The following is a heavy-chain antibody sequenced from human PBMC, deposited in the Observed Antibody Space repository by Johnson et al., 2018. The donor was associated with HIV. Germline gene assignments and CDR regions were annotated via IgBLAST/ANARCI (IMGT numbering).Heavy chain of an antibody. CDR3: AREGTWGSNDAFDI. V-gene: IGHV3-48*04. CDR2: ISSSGSTI. D-gene: IGHD7-27*01. CDR1: GFTFSSYA. Sequence: VQLVESGGGLVQPGGSLRLSCAASGFTFSSYAMSWVRQAPGKGLEWVSYISSSGSTIYYADSVKGRFTISRDNAKNSLYLQMNSLRAEDTAVYYCAREGTWGSNDAFDIWGQGTMVTVSS. J-gene: IGHJ3*02.